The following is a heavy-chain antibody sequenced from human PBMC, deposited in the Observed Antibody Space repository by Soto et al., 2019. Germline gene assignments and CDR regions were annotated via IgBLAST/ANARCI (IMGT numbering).Heavy chain of an antibody. CDR3: ARDPPDFNSGSDF. D-gene: IGHD1-26*01. CDR2: TYYRSKWIS. V-gene: IGHV6-1*01. Sequence: SQTLSLTCAISMDSVSNNRATWNWIRQSPSGGLEWLGRTYYRSKWISDYAMSVKGRISINPDTSKNLVSLHLNFVTPEDTAVYYCARDPPDFNSGSDFWGQGTPVTVSS. CDR1: MDSVSNNRAT. J-gene: IGHJ4*02.